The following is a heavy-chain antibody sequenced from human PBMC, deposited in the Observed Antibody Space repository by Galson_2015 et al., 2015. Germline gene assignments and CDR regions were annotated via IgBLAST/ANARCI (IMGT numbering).Heavy chain of an antibody. CDR3: AKDRTSGWYYGNYYYGMDV. V-gene: IGHV3-33*06. CDR2: IWYDGSNQ. CDR1: GFTFSTYG. Sequence: SLRLSCAASGFTFSTYGMHWVRQAPGKGLEWVAIIWYDGSNQYYVDSVKGRFTISRDNSKNTLYLQMNSLRAEDTAVFYCAKDRTSGWYYGNYYYGMDVWGQGTPVTVSS. D-gene: IGHD6-19*01. J-gene: IGHJ6*02.